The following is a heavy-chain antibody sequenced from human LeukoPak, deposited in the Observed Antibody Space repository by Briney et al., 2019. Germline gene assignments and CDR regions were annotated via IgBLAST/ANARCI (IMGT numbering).Heavy chain of an antibody. Sequence: SQTLSLTCTVSGGSISSSSYFWGWIRQPPGKGLEWIGSVYDSGSTYYNPSLKSRATISVDTSKNQFSLKLSSVTAADTAVFYCARLPPTESSGWGRPFDYWGQGTLVTVSS. D-gene: IGHD6-19*01. CDR3: ARLPPTESSGWGRPFDY. V-gene: IGHV4-39*01. CDR1: GGSISSSSYF. CDR2: VYDSGST. J-gene: IGHJ4*02.